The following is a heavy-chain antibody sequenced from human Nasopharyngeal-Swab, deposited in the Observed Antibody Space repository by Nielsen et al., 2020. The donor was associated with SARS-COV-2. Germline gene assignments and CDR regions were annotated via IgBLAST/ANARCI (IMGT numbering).Heavy chain of an antibody. CDR3: ARFYCSSTSCPDYYGMDV. CDR1: GYSLTSYW. Sequence: GESLKISCKGSGYSLTSYWIGWVRQMPGKGLEWMGIIYPGDSDTRYSPSFQGQVTISADNSISTAYLQWSSLKASDAAMYYCARFYCSSTSCPDYYGMDVWGQGTTVTVSS. D-gene: IGHD2-2*01. CDR2: IYPGDSDT. V-gene: IGHV5-51*01. J-gene: IGHJ6*02.